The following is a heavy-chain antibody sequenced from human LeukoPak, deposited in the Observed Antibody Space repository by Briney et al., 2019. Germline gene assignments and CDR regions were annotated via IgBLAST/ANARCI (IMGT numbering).Heavy chain of an antibody. CDR1: GYTFTSYY. J-gene: IGHJ6*03. D-gene: IGHD3-10*01. V-gene: IGHV1-46*01. CDR2: INPSGGST. CDR3: ARDMSGAVGNYYYYMDV. Sequence: ASVKVSCKASGYTFTSYYMHWVRQAPGQGVEGMGIINPSGGSTSYAQKFQGRVTMTRDTSTSTVYVELSSLRSEDTAVYYCARDMSGAVGNYYYYMDVWGKGTTVTVSS.